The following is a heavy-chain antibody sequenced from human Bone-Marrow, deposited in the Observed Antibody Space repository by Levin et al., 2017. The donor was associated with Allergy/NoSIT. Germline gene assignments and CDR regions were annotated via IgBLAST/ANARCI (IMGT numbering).Heavy chain of an antibody. CDR3: AGLFASGSYSYFDY. Sequence: SVKVSCKASGGTFSSYAISWVRQAPGQGLEWMGGIIPIFGTANYAQKFQGRVTITADESTSTAYMELSSLRSEDTAVYYCAGLFASGSYSYFDYWGQGTLVTVSS. CDR1: GGTFSSYA. CDR2: IIPIFGTA. J-gene: IGHJ4*02. D-gene: IGHD1-26*01. V-gene: IGHV1-69*13.